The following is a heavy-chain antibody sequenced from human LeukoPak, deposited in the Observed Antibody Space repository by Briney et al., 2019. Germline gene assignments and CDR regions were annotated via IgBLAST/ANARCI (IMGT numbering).Heavy chain of an antibody. CDR3: AREGPQWLAQFDY. CDR2: IYYSGST. D-gene: IGHD6-19*01. V-gene: IGHV4-59*01. CDR1: GGSISTYY. J-gene: IGHJ4*02. Sequence: PSETLSLTCTVSGGSISTYYWSWIRQSPGKGLEWIGNIYYSGSTNYNPSLKSRVTISVDTSKNQSSLKLSSVTAADTAVYYCAREGPQWLAQFDYWGQGTLVTVSS.